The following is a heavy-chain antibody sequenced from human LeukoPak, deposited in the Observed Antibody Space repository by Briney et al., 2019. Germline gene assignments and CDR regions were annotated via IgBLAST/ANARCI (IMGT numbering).Heavy chain of an antibody. D-gene: IGHD1-26*01. CDR1: GFTFSDSG. J-gene: IGHJ4*02. V-gene: IGHV3-73*01. CDR2: IRSKADSYAT. Sequence: GGSLRLSCAASGFTFSDSGMHWVRQASGKGLEWVGHIRSKADSYATVYAASVKSRFTITRDDSENTAYLQMNSLKTEDTAVYYCATFPSGSWSAYWGQGTLVTVSS. CDR3: ATFPSGSWSAY.